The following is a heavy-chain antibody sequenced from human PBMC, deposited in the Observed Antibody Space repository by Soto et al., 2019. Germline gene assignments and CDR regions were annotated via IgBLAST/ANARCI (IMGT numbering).Heavy chain of an antibody. D-gene: IGHD1-26*01. Sequence: GGSLRLSCAASAFTFNNYAMSWVRQAPGKGLEWVSGIGGNGGATFYADSVRRRFTISRDNSKKTLYLQMNGLRAEDTAVYYCAPRLKMWGIVKLSTWFETGGQGTLVTVSS. CDR2: IGGNGGAT. J-gene: IGHJ5*02. CDR1: AFTFNNYA. CDR3: APRLKMWGIVKLSTWFET. V-gene: IGHV3-23*01.